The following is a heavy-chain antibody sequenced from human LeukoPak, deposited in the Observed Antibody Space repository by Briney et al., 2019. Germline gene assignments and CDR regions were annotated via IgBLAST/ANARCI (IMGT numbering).Heavy chain of an antibody. D-gene: IGHD1-26*01. Sequence: GGSLRLSCAASGFTFSTYWMGWVRQAPGMGLEWVATIKQDGSVKHYVDSVKGRFTISRDNVKNSLFLQMNSLRAEDTAVYYCAGARGWEFSSWGQGTLVTVSS. CDR3: AGARGWEFSS. J-gene: IGHJ5*02. CDR2: IKQDGSVK. V-gene: IGHV3-7*01. CDR1: GFTFSTYW.